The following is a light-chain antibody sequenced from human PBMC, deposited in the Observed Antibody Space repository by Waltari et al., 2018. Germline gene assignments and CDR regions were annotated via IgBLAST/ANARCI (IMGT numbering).Light chain of an antibody. CDR2: GVT. J-gene: IGLJ3*02. Sequence: QSALTQPASVSGSPGQSLTIPCPGTSSDVGGYNLVSWYQQHPDKAPKLVIYGVTKRPSGVSDRFSGSKSGNTASLTISGLQAEDEADYYCYSYAGSANGVFGGGTTLTVL. CDR1: SSDVGGYNL. CDR3: YSYAGSANGV. V-gene: IGLV2-23*02.